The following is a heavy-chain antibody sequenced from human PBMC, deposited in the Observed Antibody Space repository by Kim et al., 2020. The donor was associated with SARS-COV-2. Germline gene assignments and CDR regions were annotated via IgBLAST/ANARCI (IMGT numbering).Heavy chain of an antibody. CDR1: GFTFSSFE. J-gene: IGHJ6*02. V-gene: IGHV3-48*03. CDR3: VRDLWGLGSFGMDV. Sequence: GGSLRLSCAASGFTFSSFEMNWVRQAPGKGLEWVSYITGNGRHTRYADAVKGRFTISRDNTKDSVDLQMDNVRVDDTAVYYCVRDLWGLGSFGMDVWGQGITVTVSS. D-gene: IGHD7-27*01. CDR2: ITGNGRHT.